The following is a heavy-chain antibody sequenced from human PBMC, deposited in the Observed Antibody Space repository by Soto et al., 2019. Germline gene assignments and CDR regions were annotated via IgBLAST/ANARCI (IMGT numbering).Heavy chain of an antibody. V-gene: IGHV3-30-3*01. J-gene: IGHJ6*02. CDR2: ISYDGSNK. CDR3: ARVARTIFGVVTDYYYYGMDV. Sequence: SCKASGGTFSSYAMHWVRQAPGKGLEWVAVISYDGSNKYYADSVKGRFTISRDNSKNTLYLQMNSLRAEDTAVYYCARVARTIFGVVTDYYYYGMDVWGQGTTVTVSS. D-gene: IGHD3-3*01. CDR1: GGTFSSYA.